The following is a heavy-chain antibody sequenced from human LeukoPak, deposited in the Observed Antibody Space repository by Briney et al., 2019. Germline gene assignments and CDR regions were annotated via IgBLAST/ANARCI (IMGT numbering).Heavy chain of an antibody. Sequence: ASVKVSCKASGYTFTSYYMHWVRQAPGQGLEWMGIINPSGGSTSYAQKFQGRVTMTRDMSTSTVYMELSSLRSDDTAVYYCARDIKGYYYDSSGYFHFDYWGQGTLVTVSS. CDR2: INPSGGST. J-gene: IGHJ4*02. D-gene: IGHD3-22*01. V-gene: IGHV1-46*01. CDR1: GYTFTSYY. CDR3: ARDIKGYYYDSSGYFHFDY.